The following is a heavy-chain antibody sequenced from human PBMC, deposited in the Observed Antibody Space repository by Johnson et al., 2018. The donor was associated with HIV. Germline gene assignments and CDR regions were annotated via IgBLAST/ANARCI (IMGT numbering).Heavy chain of an antibody. CDR2: MSYDDSNK. D-gene: IGHD1-26*01. Sequence: QVQLVESGGGVVQPGRSLRLSCAASGFTFSSYAMHWVRQAPGKGLEWVAVMSYDDSNKYYVDSVKGRFTISRDNSKNTLYLQMNSLRAEDTAVYYCARGGWELPGREAFDFWGQGTMVTVSS. V-gene: IGHV3-30*04. CDR1: GFTFSSYA. J-gene: IGHJ3*01. CDR3: ARGGWELPGREAFDF.